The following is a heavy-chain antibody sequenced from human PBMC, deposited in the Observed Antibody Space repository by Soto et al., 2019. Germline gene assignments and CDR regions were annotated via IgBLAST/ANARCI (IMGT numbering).Heavy chain of an antibody. CDR3: ARLPLYGQSYNSLDV. V-gene: IGHV4-34*02. CDR1: GGSFDNSS. CDR2: INHSGRN. Sequence: QVQLQQWGAGLLKPSETLSLTCVVSGGSFDNSSWGWIRETPGKGLERIGEINHSGRNSYRVSLKSLAGISVDPCKKEVSLYMISVSAAALGVYYGARLPLYGQSYNSLDVWGQGASVTVSS. D-gene: IGHD1-20*01. J-gene: IGHJ3*01.